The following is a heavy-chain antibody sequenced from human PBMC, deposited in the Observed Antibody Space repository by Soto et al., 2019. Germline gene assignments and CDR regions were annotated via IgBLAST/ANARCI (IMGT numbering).Heavy chain of an antibody. J-gene: IGHJ4*02. V-gene: IGHV3-23*01. CDR2: IINSGVST. CDR1: GFTFSSFA. CDR3: AKGKGHPRHNYCFDY. Sequence: EVQLLESGGDLVQPGGSLRLSCAASGFTFSSFALTWVRQAPGKGLEWVSAIINSGVSTYYVYPVKGRFTVSRDNSRNTLFLQMNSLRAEDTAIYYCAKGKGHPRHNYCFDYWGPGTLVTVST.